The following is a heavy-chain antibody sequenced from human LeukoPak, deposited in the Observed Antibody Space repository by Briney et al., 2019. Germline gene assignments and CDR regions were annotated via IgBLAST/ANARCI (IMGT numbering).Heavy chain of an antibody. D-gene: IGHD2-21*02. CDR3: AKLLCPEGDCHFDY. Sequence: PGGSLRLSCAASGFTFSSYAMSWVRQAPGKGLEWVSAISGSGGSTYYADSVKGRFTISRDDSKNTLYLQMNSLRAEDTAVYYCAKLLCPEGDCHFDYWGQGTLVTVSS. J-gene: IGHJ4*02. CDR1: GFTFSSYA. V-gene: IGHV3-23*01. CDR2: ISGSGGST.